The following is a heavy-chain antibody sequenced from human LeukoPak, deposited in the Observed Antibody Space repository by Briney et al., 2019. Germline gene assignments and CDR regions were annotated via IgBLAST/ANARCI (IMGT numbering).Heavy chain of an antibody. V-gene: IGHV4-39*01. CDR1: GGSISSTTYY. Sequence: SQTLSLTCTVSGGSISSTTYYRGWIRQPPGKGLEWIGSIYYKGNTYYNPSLKSRVTISVDTSKDQFSLKLTSVTAADTAVYYCARSTSGLYFWADTWSQGSRVTVSS. CDR3: ARSTSGLYFWADT. CDR2: IYYKGNT. D-gene: IGHD1-26*01. J-gene: IGHJ5*02.